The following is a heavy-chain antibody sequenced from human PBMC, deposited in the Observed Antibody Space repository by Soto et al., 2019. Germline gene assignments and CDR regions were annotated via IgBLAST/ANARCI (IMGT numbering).Heavy chain of an antibody. CDR3: PSSKGSGVGAFDY. J-gene: IGHJ4*02. CDR1: GFIFRSAW. Sequence: EGRLVESGGGLVKHEESLRLCCAASGFIFRSAWMNWVRQAPGKGLEWVGRVKSKIDDETTDYAAPVKGRFTITREDSNSVVYRQMNSLRIEDTAVYFCPSSKGSGVGAFDYCGPGTVVTVSS. CDR2: VKSKIDDETT. V-gene: IGHV3-15*07. D-gene: IGHD1-26*01.